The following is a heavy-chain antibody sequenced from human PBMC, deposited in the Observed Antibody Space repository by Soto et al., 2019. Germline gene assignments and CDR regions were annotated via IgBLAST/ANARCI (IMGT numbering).Heavy chain of an antibody. CDR1: GGSISSSSYY. J-gene: IGHJ6*02. Sequence: SETLSLTCTVSGGSISSSSYYWGWIRQPPGKGLEWIGSIYYSGSTYYNPSLKSRVTISVDTSKNQFSLKLSSVTAADTAVYYCASLPSLERGYYYYYGMDVWGQGTTVTVSS. CDR2: IYYSGST. V-gene: IGHV4-39*01. CDR3: ASLPSLERGYYYYYGMDV.